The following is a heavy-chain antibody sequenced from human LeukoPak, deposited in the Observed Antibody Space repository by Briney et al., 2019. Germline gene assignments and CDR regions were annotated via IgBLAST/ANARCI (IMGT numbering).Heavy chain of an antibody. J-gene: IGHJ4*02. Sequence: PGGSLRLSCAASGFTFSSYAMHWVRQAPGKGLEYVSAISSNGGSTYYANSVEGRFTISRDNSKNTLYLQMGSLRAEDMAVYYCARDLGYYYDSSGYSYYFDYWGQGTLVTVSS. CDR2: ISSNGGST. D-gene: IGHD3-22*01. CDR3: ARDLGYYYDSSGYSYYFDY. V-gene: IGHV3-64*01. CDR1: GFTFSSYA.